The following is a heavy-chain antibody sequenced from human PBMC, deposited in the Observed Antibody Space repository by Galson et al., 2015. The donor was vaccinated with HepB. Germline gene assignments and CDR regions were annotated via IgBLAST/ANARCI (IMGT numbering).Heavy chain of an antibody. D-gene: IGHD2-8*01. V-gene: IGHV3-53*01. Sequence: SLRLSCAASGFTVSSNYMSWVRQAPGKGLEWVSVIYSGGSTYYADSVKGRFTISRDNSKNTLYLQMNSLRAEDTAVYYCARDRHGYCTNGVCGPWRYYYGMDVWGQGTTVTVSS. CDR2: IYSGGST. J-gene: IGHJ6*02. CDR1: GFTVSSNY. CDR3: ARDRHGYCTNGVCGPWRYYYGMDV.